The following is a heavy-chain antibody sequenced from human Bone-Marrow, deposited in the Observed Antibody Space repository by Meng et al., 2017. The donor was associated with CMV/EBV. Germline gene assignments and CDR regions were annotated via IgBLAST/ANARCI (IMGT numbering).Heavy chain of an antibody. Sequence: SCKASGGTFSSYAMHWVRQAPGKGLEWVAVISYDGSNKYYADSVKGRFTISRDNSKNTLYLQMNSLRAEDTAVYYCARDGAIAAAGTGDYWGQGTLVTFSS. CDR3: ARDGAIAAAGTGDY. CDR1: GGTFSSYA. V-gene: IGHV3-30-3*01. D-gene: IGHD6-13*01. J-gene: IGHJ4*02. CDR2: ISYDGSNK.